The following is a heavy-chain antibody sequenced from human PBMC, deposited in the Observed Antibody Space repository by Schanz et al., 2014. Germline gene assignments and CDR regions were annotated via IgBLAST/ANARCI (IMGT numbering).Heavy chain of an antibody. J-gene: IGHJ4*02. CDR2: FIPILDVG. Sequence: QVQLVQSGAEVKKPGASVKVSCKASGYTFTSYGINWVRQARGQGLEWVGRFIPILDVGNYAQQFQGRVTMTRDTSTSTVYMELSSLRSEDTAVYFCTSEAHNHDGLRSYSNVWGQGTLXTVSS. CDR1: GYTFTSYG. D-gene: IGHD3-10*01. V-gene: IGHV1-69*04. CDR3: TSEAHNHDGLRSYSNV.